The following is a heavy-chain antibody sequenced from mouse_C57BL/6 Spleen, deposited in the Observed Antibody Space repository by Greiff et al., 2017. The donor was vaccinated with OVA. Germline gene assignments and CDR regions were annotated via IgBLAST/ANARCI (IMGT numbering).Heavy chain of an antibody. D-gene: IGHD1-1*01. CDR3: ARGTTVVGAAMEY. V-gene: IGHV5-17*01. J-gene: IGHJ4*01. CDR1: GFTFSDYG. CDR2: ISSGSSTI. Sequence: EVKLMESGGGLVKPGGSLKLSCAASGFTFSDYGMHWVRQAPEKGLEWVAYISSGSSTIYYADTVKGRFTISRDNAKNTLFLQMTSLRSEDTAMYYCARGTTVVGAAMEYWGQGTSVTVSS.